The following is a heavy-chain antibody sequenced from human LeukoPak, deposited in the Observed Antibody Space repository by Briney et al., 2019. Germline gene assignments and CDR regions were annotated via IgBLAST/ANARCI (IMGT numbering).Heavy chain of an antibody. CDR2: KNPNSGNT. CDR3: ARYSGRWLYKKSLDY. V-gene: IGHV1-8*01. D-gene: IGHD3-22*01. CDR1: GYTFTSYD. J-gene: IGHJ4*02. Sequence: GASVKVSCKASGYTFTSYDINWVRQATGQGLEWMGWKNPNSGNTGYAQKFQGRVTMTRNTSISTAYMELSSLRSEDTAVYYCARYSGRWLYKKSLDYWGQGTLVTVSS.